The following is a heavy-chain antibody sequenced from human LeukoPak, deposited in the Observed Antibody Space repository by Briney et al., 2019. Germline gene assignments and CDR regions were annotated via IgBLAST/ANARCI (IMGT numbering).Heavy chain of an antibody. CDR1: GGSFSGYY. V-gene: IGHV4-34*01. Sequence: SETLSLTCAVYGGSFSGYYWSWIRQPPGKGLEWIGEINHSGSTNYNPSLKSRVTISVDTSKNQFSLKVSSVTAADTAVYYCARVPSRGSGWLDFWGQGTQVTVSS. D-gene: IGHD6-19*01. J-gene: IGHJ4*02. CDR2: INHSGST. CDR3: ARVPSRGSGWLDF.